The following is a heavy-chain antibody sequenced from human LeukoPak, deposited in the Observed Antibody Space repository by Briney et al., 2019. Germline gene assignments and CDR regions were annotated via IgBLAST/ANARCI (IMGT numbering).Heavy chain of an antibody. D-gene: IGHD2-2*01. V-gene: IGHV4-39*01. Sequence: ETLSLTCTVSGGSISSSSYYWGWIRQPPGKGLEWIGSIYYSGSTYYNPSLKNRVTISVDTSKNQFSLKLSSVTAADTAAYYCARNGEPAAGGDFDYWGQGTLVAVSS. CDR1: GGSISSSSYY. J-gene: IGHJ4*02. CDR3: ARNGEPAAGGDFDY. CDR2: IYYSGST.